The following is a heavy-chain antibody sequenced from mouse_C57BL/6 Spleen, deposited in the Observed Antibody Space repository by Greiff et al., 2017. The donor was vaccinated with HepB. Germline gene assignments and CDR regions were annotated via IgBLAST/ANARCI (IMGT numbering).Heavy chain of an antibody. Sequence: QVQLQQSGAELVMPGASVKLSCKASGYTFTSYWMHWVKQRPGQGLEWIGEIDPSDSYTNYNQKFKGKSTLTVDKSSSTAYMQLSSLTSEDSAVYYCARGGTGTGFAYWGQGTLVTVSA. CDR3: ARGGTGTGFAY. J-gene: IGHJ3*01. CDR2: IDPSDSYT. V-gene: IGHV1-69*01. CDR1: GYTFTSYW. D-gene: IGHD4-1*01.